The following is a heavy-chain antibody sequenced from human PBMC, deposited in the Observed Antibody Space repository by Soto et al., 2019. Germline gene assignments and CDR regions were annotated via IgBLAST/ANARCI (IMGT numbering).Heavy chain of an antibody. D-gene: IGHD6-13*01. CDR2: INPNSGGT. J-gene: IGHJ4*02. V-gene: IGHV1-2*02. Sequence: QVPLVQSGAEVKKPGASVKVSCKASGYTFTGYYMHWVRQAPGQGLEWMGWINPNSGGTNYAQKFQGRVTMTRDTSISTAYMELSRLRSDDTAVYYCARASPQNTLEMQLSDYWGQGTLVTVSS. CDR1: GYTFTGYY. CDR3: ARASPQNTLEMQLSDY.